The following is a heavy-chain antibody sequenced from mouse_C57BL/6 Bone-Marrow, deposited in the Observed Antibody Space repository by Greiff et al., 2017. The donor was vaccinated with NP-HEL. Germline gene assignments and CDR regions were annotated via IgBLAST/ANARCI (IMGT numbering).Heavy chain of an antibody. V-gene: IGHV1-69*01. CDR1: GYTFTSYW. D-gene: IGHD3-2*02. J-gene: IGHJ2*01. CDR2: IDPSDSYT. Sequence: QVQLQQPGAELVMPGASVKLSCKASGYTFTSYWMHWVKQRPGQGLEWIGEIDPSDSYTNYNQKFKGKSTLTVDKSSSTAYMQLSSLTSEDSAVYYCARGQLRLPYYFDYWGQGTTLTVSS. CDR3: ARGQLRLPYYFDY.